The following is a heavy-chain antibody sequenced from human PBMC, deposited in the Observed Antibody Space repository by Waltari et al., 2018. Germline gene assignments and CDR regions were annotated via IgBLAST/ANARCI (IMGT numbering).Heavy chain of an antibody. J-gene: IGHJ4*02. V-gene: IGHV3-23*01. CDR2: ISESGDLT. CDR3: AKGSSGTDGDGY. D-gene: IGHD3-10*01. CDR1: GFTFNNHA. Sequence: EVQLLESGGGFVQPGGSLRLSCAASGFTFNNHAMTWVRQAPGTGLEWVSSISESGDLTHYAASAKGRFTISRDHPRNTMFLQMNCLRVEDTALYDCAKGSSGTDGDGYWGQGPLLTVSS.